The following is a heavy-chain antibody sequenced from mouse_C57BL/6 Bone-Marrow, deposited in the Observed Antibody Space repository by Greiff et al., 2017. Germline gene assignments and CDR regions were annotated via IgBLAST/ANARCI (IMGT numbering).Heavy chain of an antibody. CDR1: GFTFSSYA. D-gene: IGHD2-3*01. V-gene: IGHV5-4*01. J-gene: IGHJ2*01. CDR3: ARDPYEYYFDY. Sequence: EVQLVESGGGLVKPGGSLKLSCAASGFTFSSYAMSWVRQTPEKRLEWVATISDGGSYTYYPDNVKGRFTISRDNAKNNLYLQMSHLKSEDTAMYYCARDPYEYYFDYWGQGTTLTVSS. CDR2: ISDGGSYT.